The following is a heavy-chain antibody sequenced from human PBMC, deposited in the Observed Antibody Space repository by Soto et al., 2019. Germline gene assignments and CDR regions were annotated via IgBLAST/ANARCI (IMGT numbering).Heavy chain of an antibody. CDR1: GFTFSSYA. Sequence: QVQLVESGGGVVQPGRSLRLSCAASGFTFSSYAMHWVRQAPGKGLEWVAVISYDGSNKYYADSVKGRFTISRDNSKNTLYLQMNSLRAEDTAVYYCARDPEYSYGSHFDYWGQGTLVTVSS. D-gene: IGHD5-18*01. V-gene: IGHV3-30-3*01. CDR3: ARDPEYSYGSHFDY. J-gene: IGHJ4*02. CDR2: ISYDGSNK.